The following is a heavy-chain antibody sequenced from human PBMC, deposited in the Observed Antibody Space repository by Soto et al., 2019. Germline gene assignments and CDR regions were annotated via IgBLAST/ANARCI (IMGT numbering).Heavy chain of an antibody. V-gene: IGHV3-30-3*01. CDR3: ARVSCGYVTFDY. Sequence: LRLSCAASGFTFSSYAMHWVRQAPGKGLEWVAVISYDGSNKYYADSVKGRFTISRDNSKNTLYLQMNSLRAEDTAVYYCARVSCGYVTFDYWGQGTLVTVSS. D-gene: IGHD5-12*01. CDR2: ISYDGSNK. J-gene: IGHJ4*02. CDR1: GFTFSSYA.